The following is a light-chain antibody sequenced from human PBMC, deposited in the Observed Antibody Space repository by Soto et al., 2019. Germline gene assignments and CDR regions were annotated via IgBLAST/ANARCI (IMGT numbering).Light chain of an antibody. CDR1: RTDVGGYNF. J-gene: IGLJ1*01. Sequence: QSALTQPASVSGSPGQSITISCTGTRTDVGGYNFVSWYQQHPGKAPKLIIYEVSNRPSGVSNRFSGSKSDNTASLTISGLQAEDEADYYCCSHVSSKTYAFGTGTKVTVL. V-gene: IGLV2-14*01. CDR2: EVS. CDR3: CSHVSSKTYA.